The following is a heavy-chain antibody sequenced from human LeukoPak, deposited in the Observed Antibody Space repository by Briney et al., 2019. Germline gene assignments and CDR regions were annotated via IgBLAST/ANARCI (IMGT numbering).Heavy chain of an antibody. CDR1: GFTFSSYA. CDR3: AKPLYSGSYHIYYYYYMDV. CDR2: ISGSGGST. J-gene: IGHJ6*03. V-gene: IGHV3-23*01. Sequence: PGGSLRLSCAASGFTFSSYAMSWVRQAPGKGLEWVSAISGSGGSTYDADSVKGRFTISRDNSKNTLFLQMNSLRAEDTAVYYCAKPLYSGSYHIYYYYYMDVWGKGTTVTVSS. D-gene: IGHD1-26*01.